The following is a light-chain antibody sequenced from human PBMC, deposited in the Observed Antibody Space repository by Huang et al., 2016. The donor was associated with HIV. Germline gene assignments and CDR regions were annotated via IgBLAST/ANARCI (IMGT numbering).Light chain of an antibody. J-gene: IGKJ2*01. Sequence: EIIMTQSPATLSLSPGEGASLSCRANQSVATNLAWYLHRPGQGPRILIFGASTRASGLPGRFSGSGSGTQFTLTVSGLQSEDFAVYYCQQYHNWPYTFGQGTKLEI. CDR3: QQYHNWPYT. V-gene: IGKV3-15*01. CDR1: QSVATN. CDR2: GAS.